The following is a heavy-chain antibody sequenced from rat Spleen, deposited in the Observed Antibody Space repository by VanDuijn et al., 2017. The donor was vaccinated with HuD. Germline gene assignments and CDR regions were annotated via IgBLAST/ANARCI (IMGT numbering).Heavy chain of an antibody. Sequence: EVQLVESDGGLVQPGRSLKLSCAASGFTFSDYYMAWVRQAPTKGLEWVATISYDGSSTYYRDSVKGRFTISRDNAKSTLYLQMDSLRSEDTATYYCARLYSSYIHWFAYWGQGTLVTVSS. D-gene: IGHD1-2*01. CDR3: ARLYSSYIHWFAY. V-gene: IGHV5-29*01. CDR1: GFTFSDYY. CDR2: ISYDGSST. J-gene: IGHJ3*01.